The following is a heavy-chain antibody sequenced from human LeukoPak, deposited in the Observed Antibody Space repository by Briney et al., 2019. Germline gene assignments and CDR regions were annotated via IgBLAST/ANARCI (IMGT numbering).Heavy chain of an antibody. CDR2: ISGSGGST. CDR1: GGTFSSYA. V-gene: IGHV3-23*01. J-gene: IGHJ6*02. CDR3: AKGDGEDLMDV. Sequence: SCTASGGTFSSYAMSWVRQAPGKGLEWVSAISGSGGSTYYADSVKGRFTISRDNSKNTLYLQMNSLRAEDTAVYYCAKGDGEDLMDVWGQGTTVTVSS.